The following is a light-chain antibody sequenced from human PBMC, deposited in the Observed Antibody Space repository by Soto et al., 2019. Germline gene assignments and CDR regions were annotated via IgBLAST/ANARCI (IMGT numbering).Light chain of an antibody. J-gene: IGKJ4*01. CDR3: QQYGSSPLT. V-gene: IGKV3-20*01. CDR2: GTS. CDR1: QSVTTTY. Sequence: EIVLTRSPGALYLSPGERSTLSSRASQSVTTTYLAWYQQKPGQDPRLLIYGTSRRVIGIPDRFSGSGSGTDFTLTISRLEPEDFAGYYCQQYGSSPLTFGGGTKVEIK.